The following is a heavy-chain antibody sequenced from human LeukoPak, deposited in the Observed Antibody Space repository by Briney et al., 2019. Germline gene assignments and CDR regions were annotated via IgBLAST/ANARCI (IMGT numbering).Heavy chain of an antibody. CDR2: IYYSGST. Sequence: PSETLSLICTVSGGSISSSSYYWGWIRQPPGKGLEWIGSIYYSGSTYYNPSLKSRVTISVDTSKNQFSLKLSSVTAADTAVYYCAAGRRYYYYYYYMDVWGKGTTVTVSS. J-gene: IGHJ6*03. CDR1: GGSISSSSYY. D-gene: IGHD3-10*01. CDR3: AAGRRYYYYYYYMDV. V-gene: IGHV4-39*07.